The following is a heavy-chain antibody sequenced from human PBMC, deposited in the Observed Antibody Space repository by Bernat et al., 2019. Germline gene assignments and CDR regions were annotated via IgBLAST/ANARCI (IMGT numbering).Heavy chain of an antibody. Sequence: EVQLVESGGGLVRPGESLRLSCVVSGFTVSMKYMSWVRQAPGKGLEWVSVIYSGGTTYYADSVKGRFTISRDNSKSTLYLQMASLRAEDTAVYYCAIDHSGSSEYFFDYWGQGILVTVSS. CDR2: IYSGGTT. J-gene: IGHJ4*02. D-gene: IGHD1-26*01. CDR1: GFTVSMKY. V-gene: IGHV3-66*01. CDR3: AIDHSGSSEYFFDY.